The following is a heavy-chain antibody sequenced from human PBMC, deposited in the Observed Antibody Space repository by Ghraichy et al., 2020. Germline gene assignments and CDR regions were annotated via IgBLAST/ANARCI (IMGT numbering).Heavy chain of an antibody. CDR3: ATQIDPPYDILTGYYRVGAFDI. J-gene: IGHJ3*02. CDR1: GYTLTELS. V-gene: IGHV1-24*01. Sequence: ASVKVSCKVSGYTLTELSMHWVRQAPGKGLEWMGGFDPEDGETIYAQKFQGRVTMTEDTSTDTAYMELSSLRSEDTAVYYCATQIDPPYDILTGYYRVGAFDIWGQGTMVTVSS. D-gene: IGHD3-9*01. CDR2: FDPEDGET.